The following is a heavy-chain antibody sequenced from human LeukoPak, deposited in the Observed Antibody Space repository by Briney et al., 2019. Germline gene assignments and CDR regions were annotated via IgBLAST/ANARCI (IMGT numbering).Heavy chain of an antibody. CDR1: GFTFSSYA. J-gene: IGHJ4*02. Sequence: GGSLRLSCAASGFTFSSYAMHWVRQAPGKGLEWVAVISYDGSNKYYADSVKGRFTISRDNSKNTLYLQMNSLRAEDTAVYYCASGDYGDYAPAKNWGQGTLVTVSS. D-gene: IGHD4-17*01. V-gene: IGHV3-30-3*01. CDR2: ISYDGSNK. CDR3: ASGDYGDYAPAKN.